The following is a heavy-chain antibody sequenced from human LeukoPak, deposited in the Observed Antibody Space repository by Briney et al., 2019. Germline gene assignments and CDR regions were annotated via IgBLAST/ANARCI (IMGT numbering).Heavy chain of an antibody. CDR1: GFSFSNYA. Sequence: PGGSLRLSCAASGFSFSNYAMHWVRQAPGKGLEWVAVISYDGSNEYYADSVKGRFTISRDNPKNTVYLQMNSLRAEDTAVYYCAKKEGRKPPHYYYNMDIWGQGTTVTVSS. CDR2: ISYDGSNE. V-gene: IGHV3-30-3*02. J-gene: IGHJ6*02. CDR3: AKKEGRKPPHYYYNMDI.